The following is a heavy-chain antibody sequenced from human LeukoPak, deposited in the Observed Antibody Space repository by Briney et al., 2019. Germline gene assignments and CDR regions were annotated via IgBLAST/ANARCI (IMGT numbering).Heavy chain of an antibody. J-gene: IGHJ4*02. CDR1: GYTFTSHD. V-gene: IGHV1-8*01. D-gene: IGHD1-26*01. CDR2: INPNSGNS. CDR3: ARVPRESYSH. Sequence: ASVKVSCKASGYTFTSHDINWVRQAAGQGLEWVGYINPNSGNSVYAQNFQDRVTLTRNTSINTAYMELTSLRSEDTAVYYCARVPRESYSHWGQGTLVTVSS.